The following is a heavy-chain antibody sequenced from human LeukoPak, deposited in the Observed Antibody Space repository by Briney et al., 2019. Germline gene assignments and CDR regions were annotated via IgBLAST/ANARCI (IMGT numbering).Heavy chain of an antibody. Sequence: SETLSLTCTVSGGSISSYYWSWIRQPPGKGLEWIGYIYYSGSTDYNPSLKSRVTISVGTSKNQFSLKLSSVTAADTAVYYCARQPLAPTAYYYGMDVWGQGTTVTVSS. D-gene: IGHD5-12*01. CDR1: GGSISSYY. V-gene: IGHV4-59*08. CDR3: ARQPLAPTAYYYGMDV. CDR2: IYYSGST. J-gene: IGHJ6*02.